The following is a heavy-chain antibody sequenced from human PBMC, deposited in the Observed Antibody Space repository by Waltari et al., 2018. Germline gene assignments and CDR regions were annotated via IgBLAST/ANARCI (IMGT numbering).Heavy chain of an antibody. Sequence: QVQLQESGPGLVKPSETLSLTCTVSGGSISSYYWSWIRQPPGKGLEWIGYIYYSGSTNYNPSLKSRVTISVDMSKNQFSLKLSSVTAADTAVYYCARGHPLRYFDWLLSPFDYWGQGTLVTVSS. V-gene: IGHV4-59*01. J-gene: IGHJ4*02. CDR2: IYYSGST. D-gene: IGHD3-9*01. CDR3: ARGHPLRYFDWLLSPFDY. CDR1: GGSISSYY.